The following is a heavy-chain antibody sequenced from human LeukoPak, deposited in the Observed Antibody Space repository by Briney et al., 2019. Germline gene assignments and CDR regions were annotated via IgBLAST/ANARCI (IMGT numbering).Heavy chain of an antibody. CDR2: IYYSGST. Sequence: SETLSLTCTVSGGSISSYYWRWIRQPPGRGRGWLGLIYYSGSTNYNPSLNSRVTISVDKTKNQFSLMLSTVTAADTAVYYCARDAITGTAYYYGMDVWGQGTTVTVSS. CDR1: GGSISSYY. D-gene: IGHD1-7*01. V-gene: IGHV4-59*01. CDR3: ARDAITGTAYYYGMDV. J-gene: IGHJ6*02.